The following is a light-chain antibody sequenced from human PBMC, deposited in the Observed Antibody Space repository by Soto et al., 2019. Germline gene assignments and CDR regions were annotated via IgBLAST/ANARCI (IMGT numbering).Light chain of an antibody. Sequence: QSVLTQPASMSGSPGQSITISCSGTSGDVGAYDFVSWYQQHPGKVPRLLIYDVTKRPSGVSHRFSGSKSGDTASLTISGLQIDDEAAYYCSSYTSSKPYVFGTGTKVTVL. CDR3: SSYTSSKPYV. CDR1: SGDVGAYDF. J-gene: IGLJ1*01. V-gene: IGLV2-14*03. CDR2: DVT.